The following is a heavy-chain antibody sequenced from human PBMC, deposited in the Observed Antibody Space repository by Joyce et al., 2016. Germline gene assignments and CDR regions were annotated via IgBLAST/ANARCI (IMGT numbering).Heavy chain of an antibody. J-gene: IGHJ4*02. D-gene: IGHD1-26*01. Sequence: QVQLVQSGAEVKKPGSSVKVSCKAAGGTINSYALDWVRQAPGQGPEWMGGIVTVFVTANYAQKFQGRVTSTADEATNTAYMELRSLKAEDTALYYCTRRRIVGTTPHFDYWGQGTLVTVPS. CDR3: TRRRIVGTTPHFDY. CDR2: IVTVFVTA. CDR1: GGTINSYA. V-gene: IGHV1-69*01.